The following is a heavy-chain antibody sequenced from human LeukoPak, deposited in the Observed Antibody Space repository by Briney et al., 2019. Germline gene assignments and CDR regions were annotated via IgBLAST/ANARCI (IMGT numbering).Heavy chain of an antibody. D-gene: IGHD6-19*01. V-gene: IGHV4-34*01. CDR3: ARGRRKQWLAFIDAFDI. Sequence: PSETLSLTCTVSGVSITHYWSWIRQPPGKGLEWIGEINHSGSTNYNPSLKSRVTISVDTSKNQFSLKLSSVTAADTAVYYCARGRRKQWLAFIDAFDIWGQGTMVTVSS. CDR1: GVSITHY. J-gene: IGHJ3*02. CDR2: INHSGST.